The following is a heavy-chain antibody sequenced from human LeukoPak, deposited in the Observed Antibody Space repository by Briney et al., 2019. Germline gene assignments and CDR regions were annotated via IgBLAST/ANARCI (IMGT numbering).Heavy chain of an antibody. V-gene: IGHV1-46*01. D-gene: IGHD3-22*01. CDR2: INPSGGST. J-gene: IGHJ4*02. CDR1: GGTFSSYA. Sequence: ASVKVSCKASGGTFSSYAISWVRQAPGQGLEWMGIINPSGGSTSYAQKFQGRVTMTRDTSTSTVYMELSSLRSEDTAVYYCARGGPITMIVVVIDDSGYFDYWGQGTLVTVSS. CDR3: ARGGPITMIVVVIDDSGYFDY.